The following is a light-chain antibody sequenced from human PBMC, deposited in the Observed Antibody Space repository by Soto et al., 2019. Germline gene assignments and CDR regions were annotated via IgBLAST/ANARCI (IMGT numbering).Light chain of an antibody. J-gene: IGKJ1*01. Sequence: EIVMTQSPATLSVSPGERATLSCRASQSVSSNHLAWYQQKPGQAPRLLIYGGSSRATGIPVRFSGSGSETDFTLTITRLEPEDFAVYYRQQYSSSRTFGQGTKVHI. CDR1: QSVSSNH. CDR2: GGS. V-gene: IGKV3-20*01. CDR3: QQYSSSRT.